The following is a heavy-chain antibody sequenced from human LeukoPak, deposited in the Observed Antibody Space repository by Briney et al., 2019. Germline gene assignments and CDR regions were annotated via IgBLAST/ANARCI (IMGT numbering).Heavy chain of an antibody. V-gene: IGHV1-69*06. CDR1: GGTFSSYA. Sequence: SVKVSCKASGGTFSSYAISWVRQAPGQGLEWMGGIIPIFGTANYAQKFQGRVTITADKSTSTAYMELSSLRSEDTAVYYCARDRPTQANYSDSSAYYSSNYFDYWGQGTLVTVSS. CDR2: IIPIFGTA. J-gene: IGHJ4*02. D-gene: IGHD3-22*01. CDR3: ARDRPTQANYSDSSAYYSSNYFDY.